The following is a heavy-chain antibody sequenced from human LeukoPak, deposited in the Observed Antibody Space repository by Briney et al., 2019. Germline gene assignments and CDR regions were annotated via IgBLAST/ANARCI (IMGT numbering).Heavy chain of an antibody. CDR2: ISYTGNT. D-gene: IGHD4-17*01. V-gene: IGHV4-31*03. CDR3: ARYGDYVGYFDY. J-gene: IGHJ4*02. CDR1: GGSISSGGYY. Sequence: PSETLSLTCTVSGGSISSGGYYWNWVRQFPGKGLEWIGYISYTGNTYYNPSLKSRVTISVDTSENQFSLKLSSVTAADTAVYYCARYGDYVGYFDYWGQGTLVTVSS.